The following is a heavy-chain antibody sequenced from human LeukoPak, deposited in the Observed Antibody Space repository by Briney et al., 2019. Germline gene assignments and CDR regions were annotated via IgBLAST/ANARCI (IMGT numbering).Heavy chain of an antibody. V-gene: IGHV3-30*01. J-gene: IGHJ6*03. CDR3: ARDGYCSGGSCYNPRYYYYYYMDV. CDR2: ISYDGSNK. Sequence: PGRSLRLSCAASGFTFSSYAMHWVRQAPGKGLEWVAVISYDGSNKYYADSVKGRFTISRDNSKNTLYLQMNSLGAEDTAVYYCARDGYCSGGSCYNPRYYYYYYMDVWGKGTTVTVSS. D-gene: IGHD2-15*01. CDR1: GFTFSSYA.